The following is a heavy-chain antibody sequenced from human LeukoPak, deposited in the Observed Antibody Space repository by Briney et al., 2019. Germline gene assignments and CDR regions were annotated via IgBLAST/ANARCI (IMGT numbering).Heavy chain of an antibody. D-gene: IGHD5-12*01. CDR3: ARYLESQDSGYDYYFDY. CDR1: GGSISSYY. V-gene: IGHV4-59*01. CDR2: IYYSGST. Sequence: PSETLSLTCTVSGGSISSYYWSWIRQPPGKGLEWIGYIYYSGSTNYNPSLKSRVTISVDTSKNQFSLKLSSVTAADTAVYYCARYLESQDSGYDYYFDYWGQGTLVTVSS. J-gene: IGHJ4*02.